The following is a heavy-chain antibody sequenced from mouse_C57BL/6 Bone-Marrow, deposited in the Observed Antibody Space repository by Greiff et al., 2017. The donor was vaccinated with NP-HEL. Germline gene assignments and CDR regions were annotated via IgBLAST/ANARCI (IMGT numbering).Heavy chain of an antibody. J-gene: IGHJ1*03. Sequence: EVQRVESGGGLVKPGGSLKLSCAASGFTFSSYAMSWVRQTPEKRLEWVATISDGGSYTYYPDNVKGRFTISRDNAKNNLYLQMSHLKSEDTAMYYCARDGFITTVVAVYWYFDVWGTGTTVTVSS. CDR2: ISDGGSYT. CDR3: ARDGFITTVVAVYWYFDV. CDR1: GFTFSSYA. V-gene: IGHV5-4*01. D-gene: IGHD1-1*01.